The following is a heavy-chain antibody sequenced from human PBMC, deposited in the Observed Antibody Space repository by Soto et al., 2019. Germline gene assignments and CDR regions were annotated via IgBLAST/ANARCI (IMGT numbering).Heavy chain of an antibody. Sequence: GASVKVSCKASGGTFSSYAISWVRQAPGQGLEWMGGIIPIFGTANYAQKFQGRVTITADESTSTAYMELSSLRSEDTAVYYCARSIAALSDYYYYGMDVWGQGTTVTVS. J-gene: IGHJ6*02. V-gene: IGHV1-69*13. CDR2: IIPIFGTA. CDR3: ARSIAALSDYYYYGMDV. CDR1: GGTFSSYA. D-gene: IGHD6-6*01.